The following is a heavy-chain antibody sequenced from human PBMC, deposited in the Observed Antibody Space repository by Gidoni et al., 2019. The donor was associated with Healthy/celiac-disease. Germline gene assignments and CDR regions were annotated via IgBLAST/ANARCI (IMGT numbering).Heavy chain of an antibody. V-gene: IGHV2-5*01. Sequence: QLTLKESGPQLVKPTQTLTLTCTFSGFSLSTSGVGVGWFRQPPGMPLEWLALIYWNDDKRYSPSLKSRLTITKDTAKNQVVLTMTNRDPVDTATYYCAHRRVPIAELDYWGQGTLVTVSS. CDR1: GFSLSTSGVG. CDR3: AHRRVPIAELDY. D-gene: IGHD6-13*01. J-gene: IGHJ4*02. CDR2: IYWNDDK.